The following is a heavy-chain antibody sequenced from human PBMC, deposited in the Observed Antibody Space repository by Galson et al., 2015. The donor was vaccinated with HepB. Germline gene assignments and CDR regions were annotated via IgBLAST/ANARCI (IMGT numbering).Heavy chain of an antibody. J-gene: IGHJ4*02. D-gene: IGHD5-18*01. V-gene: IGHV3-23*01. CDR2: ISGSGGST. Sequence: SLRLSCAASGFTFSSYAMSWVRQAPGKGLEWVSAISGSGGSTYYADSVKGRFTISRDNSKNTLYLQMNSLRAEDTAVYYCAKALYSYGYVSGFSGDYWGQGTLVTVSS. CDR3: AKALYSYGYVSGFSGDY. CDR1: GFTFSSYA.